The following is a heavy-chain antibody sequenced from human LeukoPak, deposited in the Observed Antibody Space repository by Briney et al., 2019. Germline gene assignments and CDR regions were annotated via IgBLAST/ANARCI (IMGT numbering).Heavy chain of an antibody. J-gene: IGHJ5*02. V-gene: IGHV1-2*04. CDR1: GYTFTGYY. CDR2: INPNSGGT. CDR3: ARGGYCSGGSCYTDWFDP. D-gene: IGHD2-15*01. Sequence: GASVKVSCKASGYTFTGYYMHWVRQAPGQGFEWMGWINPNSGGTNYAQKFQGWVTMTRDTSISTAYMELSRLRSDDTAMYYCARGGYCSGGSCYTDWFDPWGQGTLVTVSS.